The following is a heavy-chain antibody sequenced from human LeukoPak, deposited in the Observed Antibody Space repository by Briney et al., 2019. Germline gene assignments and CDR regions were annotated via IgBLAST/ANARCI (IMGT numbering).Heavy chain of an antibody. J-gene: IGHJ5*02. CDR3: ARDHCSGGSCYHGGFDP. Sequence: PSETLSLTCAVYGGSFSGYYWSWLRQPPGKGLEWIGEINHSGSTNYNPSLKSRVTISVDTSKNQFSLKLSSVTAADTAVYYCARDHCSGGSCYHGGFDPWGQGTLVTVSS. D-gene: IGHD2-15*01. CDR2: INHSGST. V-gene: IGHV4-34*01. CDR1: GGSFSGYY.